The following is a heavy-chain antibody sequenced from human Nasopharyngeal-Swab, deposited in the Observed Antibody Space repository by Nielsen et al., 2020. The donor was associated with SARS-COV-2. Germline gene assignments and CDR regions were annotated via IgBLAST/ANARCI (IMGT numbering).Heavy chain of an antibody. Sequence: GESLKISCAASGFTFSSYAMSWVRQAPGKGLEWVSAISGSGGSTYYADSVKGRFTISRDNSKNTLYLQTNSLRAEDTAVYYCAKVGELLLTDWYFDLWGRGTLVTVSS. J-gene: IGHJ2*01. CDR1: GFTFSSYA. D-gene: IGHD2-2*01. CDR3: AKVGELLLTDWYFDL. CDR2: ISGSGGST. V-gene: IGHV3-23*01.